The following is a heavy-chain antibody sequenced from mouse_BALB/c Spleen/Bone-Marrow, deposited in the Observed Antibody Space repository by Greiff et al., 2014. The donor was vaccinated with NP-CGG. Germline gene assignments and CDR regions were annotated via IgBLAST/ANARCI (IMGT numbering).Heavy chain of an antibody. CDR3: ARHGGSRGYYFDY. Sequence: SGGGLVQPGGSLKLSCAASGFTFSSYTMSWVRQTPEKRLEWVAYISNGGGSTYYPDTVKGRFTISRDNAKNTLYLQMSSLKSEDTAMYYCARHGGSRGYYFDYWGQGTTLTVSS. J-gene: IGHJ2*01. D-gene: IGHD1-1*01. CDR2: ISNGGGST. CDR1: GFTFSSYT. V-gene: IGHV5-12-2*01.